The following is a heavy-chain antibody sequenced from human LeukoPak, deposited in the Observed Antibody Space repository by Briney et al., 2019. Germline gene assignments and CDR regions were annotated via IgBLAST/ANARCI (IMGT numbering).Heavy chain of an antibody. J-gene: IGHJ4*02. Sequence: GGSLRLSCAASGFTFSDYYMSWIRQAPGKGLEWVSYISSSGSTIYYADSVKGRFTISRDNAKNSLYLQMNSLRADDTAVYYCARDSRYYDSSLKWGQGTLVTVSS. CDR1: GFTFSDYY. CDR2: ISSSGSTI. CDR3: ARDSRYYDSSLK. D-gene: IGHD3-22*01. V-gene: IGHV3-11*04.